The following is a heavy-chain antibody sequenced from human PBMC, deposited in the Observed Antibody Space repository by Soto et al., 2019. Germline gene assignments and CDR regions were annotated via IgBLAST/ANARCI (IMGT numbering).Heavy chain of an antibody. CDR2: ISYAGSNK. J-gene: IGHJ3*02. Sequence: QVQLVESGGGVVQPGRSLRLSCAASGFTFSSYGMHWVRQAPGKGLEWVAGISYAGSNKYYADSVKGRFTISRDNSKNTLYLQMNSLRAEDTAVYYCAKGPRSAIAYCGGDCLSRSEAFDIWCQGTMVTDSS. V-gene: IGHV3-30*18. CDR3: AKGPRSAIAYCGGDCLSRSEAFDI. CDR1: GFTFSSYG. D-gene: IGHD2-21*01.